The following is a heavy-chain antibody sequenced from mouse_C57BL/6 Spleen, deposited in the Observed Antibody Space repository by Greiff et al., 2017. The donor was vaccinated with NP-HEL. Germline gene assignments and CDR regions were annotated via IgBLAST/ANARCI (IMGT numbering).Heavy chain of an antibody. J-gene: IGHJ2*01. V-gene: IGHV1-82*01. CDR3: ARGNDGYYYFDY. CDR2: IYPGDGDT. CDR1: GYAFSSSW. D-gene: IGHD2-3*01. Sequence: VQLQQSGPELVKPGASVKISCKASGYAFSSSWMNWVKQRPGKGLEWIGRIYPGDGDTNYNGKFKGKATLTADKSSSTAYMQLSSLTSEDSAVYFCARGNDGYYYFDYWGQGTTLTVSS.